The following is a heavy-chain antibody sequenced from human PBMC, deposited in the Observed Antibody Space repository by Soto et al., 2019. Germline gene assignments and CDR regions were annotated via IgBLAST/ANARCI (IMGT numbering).Heavy chain of an antibody. Sequence: QVQLQESGPGLVKPSQTLSLTCTVSGGSISSGDYYWSLIRQPPGKGLEWIGYIYYSGSTYYNPSLKSRVTISVATSKNHCSRKLRSVTAADTAVYYCATIKLGSNRLDYWGQGTLVTVSS. J-gene: IGHJ4*02. D-gene: IGHD3-10*01. CDR2: IYYSGST. V-gene: IGHV4-30-4*01. CDR3: ATIKLGSNRLDY. CDR1: GGSISSGDYY.